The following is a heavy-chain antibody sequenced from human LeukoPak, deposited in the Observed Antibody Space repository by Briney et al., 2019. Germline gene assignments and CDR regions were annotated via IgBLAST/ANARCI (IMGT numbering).Heavy chain of an antibody. J-gene: IGHJ4*02. CDR3: AKGSGHAIVSSDY. CDR2: ISGSGGST. CDR1: GFTFSSYA. Sequence: PGGSLRLSCAASGFTFSSYAMSWVRQAPGKGLEWVSAISGSGGSTYYADSVKGRFTISRDNSKKTLYLQMNSLRAEDTAVYYCAKGSGHAIVSSDYWGQGTLVTVSS. V-gene: IGHV3-23*01. D-gene: IGHD5/OR15-5a*01.